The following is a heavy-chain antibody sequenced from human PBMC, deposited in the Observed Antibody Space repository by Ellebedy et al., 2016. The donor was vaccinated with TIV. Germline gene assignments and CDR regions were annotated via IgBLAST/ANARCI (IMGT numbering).Heavy chain of an antibody. V-gene: IGHV1-18*01. J-gene: IGHJ3*02. D-gene: IGHD3-10*01. CDR1: GYTFASYG. Sequence: AASVKVSCKASGYTFASYGVSWVRQAPGQGLEWMGWVSANNGDTNYAQKLQGRVTMTTDTSTSTAYMDPRSLRSDDTAVYYCARDFYYYGSGSWDDTFDIWGQGTMVTVSS. CDR2: VSANNGDT. CDR3: ARDFYYYGSGSWDDTFDI.